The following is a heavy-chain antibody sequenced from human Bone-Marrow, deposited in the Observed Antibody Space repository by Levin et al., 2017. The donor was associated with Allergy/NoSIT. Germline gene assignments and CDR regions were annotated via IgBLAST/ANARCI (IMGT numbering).Heavy chain of an antibody. D-gene: IGHD3-9*01. V-gene: IGHV3-30*03. Sequence: GGSLRLSCAASGFTFSSYGMHWVRQAPGKGLEWVAVISYDGSNKYYADSVKGRFTISRDNSKNTLYLQMNSLRAEDTAVYYCATESYDILTGLEYWGQGTLVTVSS. CDR2: ISYDGSNK. CDR3: ATESYDILTGLEY. J-gene: IGHJ4*02. CDR1: GFTFSSYG.